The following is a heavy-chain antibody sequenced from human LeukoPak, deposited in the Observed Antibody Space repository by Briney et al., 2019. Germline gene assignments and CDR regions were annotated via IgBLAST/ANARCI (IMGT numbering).Heavy chain of an antibody. D-gene: IGHD2-2*01. CDR1: GGSISSSRYY. V-gene: IGHV4-39*07. CDR3: ARESNYLNDDIVVVPAATAETGLGFDP. J-gene: IGHJ5*02. CDR2: INHSGST. Sequence: PSETLSLTCTVSGGSISSSRYYWSWIRQPPGKGLEWIGEINHSGSTNYNPSLKSRVAISVDTSKNQFSLKLSSVTAADTAVYYCARESNYLNDDIVVVPAATAETGLGFDPWGQGTLVTVSS.